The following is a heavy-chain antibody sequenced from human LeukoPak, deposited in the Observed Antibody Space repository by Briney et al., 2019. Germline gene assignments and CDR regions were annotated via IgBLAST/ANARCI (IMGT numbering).Heavy chain of an antibody. D-gene: IGHD1-26*01. CDR1: GFTFSSYW. V-gene: IGHV3-74*01. CDR3: ARGVGSGSRLRAGDY. CDR2: INSDGSST. J-gene: IGHJ4*02. Sequence: GGSLRLSCAASGFTFSSYWMHWVRQAPGKGLVWVSRINSDGSSTSYADSVKGRFTISRDNAKSTLYLQMNSLRAEDTAVYYCARGVGSGSRLRAGDYWGQGTLVTVSS.